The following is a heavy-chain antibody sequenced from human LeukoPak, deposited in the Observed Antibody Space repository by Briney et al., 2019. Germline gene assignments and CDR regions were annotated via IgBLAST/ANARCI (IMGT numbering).Heavy chain of an antibody. CDR2: LSRGGETR. Sequence: GGSLRLSCTGSGFPFNMFAMNWVRQAPGQGLEWVSGLSRGGETRKYADSVKGRFTVSRDASKNMVFLQMNDLRAEDTAVYYCAKENGYSSSCFDYWGQGTLVTVSS. J-gene: IGHJ4*02. CDR1: GFPFNMFA. D-gene: IGHD6-13*01. V-gene: IGHV3-23*01. CDR3: AKENGYSSSCFDY.